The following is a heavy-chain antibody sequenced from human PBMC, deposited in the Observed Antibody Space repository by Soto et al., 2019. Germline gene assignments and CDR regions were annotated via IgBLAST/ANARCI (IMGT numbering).Heavy chain of an antibody. J-gene: IGHJ6*02. CDR2: IIPIFGTA. CDR1: GGTFSSYA. Sequence: QVQLVQSGAEVKKPGSSVKVSCKASGGTFSSYAISWVRQAPGQGLEWMGGIIPIFGTANYAQKFQGRVTITADESTSTAYMELSSLRSEDTAVYYCASEKWGSVTMMVQTTYYGMDVWGQGTTVTVSS. V-gene: IGHV1-69*01. CDR3: ASEKWGSVTMMVQTTYYGMDV. D-gene: IGHD3-22*01.